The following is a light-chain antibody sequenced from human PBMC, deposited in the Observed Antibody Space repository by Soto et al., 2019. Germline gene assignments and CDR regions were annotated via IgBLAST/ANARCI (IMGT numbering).Light chain of an antibody. CDR2: DAS. V-gene: IGKV3-11*01. CDR1: QSVSSY. CDR3: QQRSNLPLT. J-gene: IGKJ4*01. Sequence: EIVLTQSPATLSLSPGERATLSCRASQSVSSYLAWSQQKPGQAPRLLIYDASNRTTCIPARFSRSGSGTDFALTISRLEAEDFAGYYFQQRSNLPLTVGGGTKVEIK.